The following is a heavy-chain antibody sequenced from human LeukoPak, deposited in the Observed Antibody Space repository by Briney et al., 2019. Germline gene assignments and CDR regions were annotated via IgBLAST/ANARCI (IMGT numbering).Heavy chain of an antibody. D-gene: IGHD2-15*01. CDR3: ARDHCSGGSCYFDY. CDR2: IIPIFGTA. CDR1: GGTFSSYA. V-gene: IGHV1-69*13. J-gene: IGHJ4*02. Sequence: GASVKVSCKASGGTFSSYAISWVRQAPGQGLEWMGGIIPIFGTANYAQKFQGRVTITADESTSTAYMELSSLRSEDTAVYYCARDHCSGGSCYFDYWGRGTLVTVSS.